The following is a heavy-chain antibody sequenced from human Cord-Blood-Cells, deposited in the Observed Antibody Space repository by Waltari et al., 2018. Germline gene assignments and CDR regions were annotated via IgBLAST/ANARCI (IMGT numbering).Heavy chain of an antibody. V-gene: IGHV4-34*01. J-gene: IGHJ4*02. CDR2: INHSGST. D-gene: IGHD3-22*01. CDR1: GGSFRGSS. CDR3: ARADSSGYDY. Sequence: QVQLQQWGAGLLKPSETLSLTCAVYGGSFRGSSWSWIRQPPGKGLEWIGEINHSGSTNYNPSLKSRVTISVDTSKNQFSLKLSSVTAADTAVYYCARADSSGYDYWGQGTLVTVSS.